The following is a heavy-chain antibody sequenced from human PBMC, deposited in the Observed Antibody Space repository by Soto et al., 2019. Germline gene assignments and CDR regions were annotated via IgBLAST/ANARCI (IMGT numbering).Heavy chain of an antibody. V-gene: IGHV4-31*03. Sequence: QVQLQESGPGLVKPSQTLSLTCTVSGGSISSGGYYWSWIRQHPGKGLEWIGYIYYSGSTYYNPSLKSRVTISVDTSKNQFSLKLSSVTAADTAVYYCARDSRDSSGYYYLRSWYFDLWGRGTLVTVSS. J-gene: IGHJ2*01. CDR2: IYYSGST. CDR3: ARDSRDSSGYYYLRSWYFDL. CDR1: GGSISSGGYY. D-gene: IGHD3-22*01.